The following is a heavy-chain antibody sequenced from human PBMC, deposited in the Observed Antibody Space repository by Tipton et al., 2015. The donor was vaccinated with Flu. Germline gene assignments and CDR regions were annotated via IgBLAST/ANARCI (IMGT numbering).Heavy chain of an antibody. CDR2: IYYSGST. J-gene: IGHJ3*02. CDR1: GGSISSGGYY. CDR3: ARVAGYSGSYRDAFDI. Sequence: TLSLTCTVSGGSISSGGYYWSWIRQHPGKGLEWIEYIYYSGSTNYNPSLKSRVTMSVDTSKNQFSLKLSSVTAADTAVYYCARVAGYSGSYRDAFDIWGQGTMVTVSS. D-gene: IGHD1-26*01. V-gene: IGHV4-31*03.